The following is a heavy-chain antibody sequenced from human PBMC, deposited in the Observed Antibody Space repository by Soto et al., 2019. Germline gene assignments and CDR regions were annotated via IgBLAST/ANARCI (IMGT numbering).Heavy chain of an antibody. V-gene: IGHV3-23*01. CDR2: ISATGGST. CDR3: AKDRLAGNFDY. Sequence: GGSIRVSCGAAGFTFNNYAMNWVRQAPGKGLEWVATISATGGSTYYADSVKGRFTISRDNSKNTLYLQMNGLRVEDTAVYYCAKDRLAGNFDYWGQGTQVTVSS. J-gene: IGHJ4*02. CDR1: GFTFNNYA.